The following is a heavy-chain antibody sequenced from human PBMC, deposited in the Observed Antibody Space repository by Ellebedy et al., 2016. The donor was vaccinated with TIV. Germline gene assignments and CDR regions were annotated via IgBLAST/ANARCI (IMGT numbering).Heavy chain of an antibody. CDR3: VRDGYNRIPFDY. CDR1: GFTLNSYA. CDR2: ISGIGYNT. J-gene: IGHJ4*02. D-gene: IGHD5-24*01. Sequence: GESLKISCAGSGFTLNSYAMSWVCQAPRKGLEWVATISGIGYNTDYGDSVKGRFTISRDNSKNALYLQMDTLRVDDTAVYYCVRDGYNRIPFDYWGQGTLVTVSS. V-gene: IGHV3-23*01.